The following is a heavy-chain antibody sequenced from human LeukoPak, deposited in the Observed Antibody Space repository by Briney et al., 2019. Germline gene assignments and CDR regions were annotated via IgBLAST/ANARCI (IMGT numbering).Heavy chain of an antibody. CDR3: ARLRYYAVDV. CDR1: GFTFNTFD. Sequence: GGSLRLSCAASGFTFNTFDMTWVRQAPEKGLECVSYISSGSSTRYYADSVKGRFTISRDNAKSSLFLQMNSLRAEDTAVYFCARLRYYAVDVWGQGTTVIVSS. J-gene: IGHJ6*02. V-gene: IGHV3-48*01. CDR2: ISSGSSTR.